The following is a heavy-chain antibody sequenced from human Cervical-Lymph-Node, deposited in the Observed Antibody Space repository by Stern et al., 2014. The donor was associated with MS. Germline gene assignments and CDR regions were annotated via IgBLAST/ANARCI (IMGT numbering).Heavy chain of an antibody. CDR3: ASGTGSKRPTGNY. CDR1: GYTFTSHY. Sequence: VQLVESGAEVKKPGASVKVSCKASGYTFTSHYMHWVRQAPGQGLEWVGIINPSGDSASYAQKFQGRVTMTRDTSTSTVYMELSSLGSEDTAVYYCASGTGSKRPTGNYWGQGTLVTVSS. V-gene: IGHV1-46*01. D-gene: IGHD3/OR15-3a*01. CDR2: INPSGDSA. J-gene: IGHJ4*02.